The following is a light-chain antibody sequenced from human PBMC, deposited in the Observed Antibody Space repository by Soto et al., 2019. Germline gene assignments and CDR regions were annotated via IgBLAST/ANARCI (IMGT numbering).Light chain of an antibody. CDR1: QGIGTY. J-gene: IGKJ5*01. Sequence: DIQLTQYPSFMSASVGDRVTITCRASQGIGTYLAWYQQKPGEAPKLLIYTASTLQSGVPSRFSGSGSGTEFTLTISSLQPEDFATYSCQRFNNYPITFGQGTRLEIK. V-gene: IGKV1-9*01. CDR2: TAS. CDR3: QRFNNYPIT.